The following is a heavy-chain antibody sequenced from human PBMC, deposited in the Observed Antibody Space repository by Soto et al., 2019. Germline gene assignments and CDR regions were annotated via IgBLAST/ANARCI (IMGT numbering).Heavy chain of an antibody. CDR3: AKDTDSSGYFDY. CDR1: GFTFSSYA. D-gene: IGHD3-22*01. J-gene: IGHJ4*02. Sequence: EVQLLESGGGLVQPGGSLRLSCAASGFTFSSYAMSWVRQAPGKGLEWVSAISGSGGSTYYADSVKGRFTISRDNSENTLYLQMNSLRAEDTAVYYCAKDTDSSGYFDYWGQGTLVTVSS. V-gene: IGHV3-23*01. CDR2: ISGSGGST.